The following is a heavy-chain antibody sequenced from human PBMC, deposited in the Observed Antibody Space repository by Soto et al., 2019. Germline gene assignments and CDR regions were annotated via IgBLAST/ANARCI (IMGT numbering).Heavy chain of an antibody. J-gene: IGHJ5*02. CDR3: ARAPTSISYSSSRKQWYIGMVWFDP. CDR2: INHSGST. V-gene: IGHV4-34*01. Sequence: SETLSLTCAVYGGSFSGYYWSWIRQPPGKGLEWIGEINHSGSTNYNPSLKSRVTISVDTSKNQFSLKLSSVTAADTAVYYCARAPTSISYSSSRKQWYIGMVWFDPWGQGTLVTVSS. CDR1: GGSFSGYY. D-gene: IGHD6-13*01.